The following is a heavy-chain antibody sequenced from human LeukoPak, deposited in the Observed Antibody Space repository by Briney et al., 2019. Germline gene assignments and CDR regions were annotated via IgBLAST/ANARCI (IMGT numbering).Heavy chain of an antibody. Sequence: GGSLRLSCAASGFTFSSYSMNWVRQAPGKGLEWVSSISSSSSYIYYADSVKGRFTISRDNAKNSLYLQMNSLRAEDTAVYYCARVHIAAALDYWGQGTLVIVSS. CDR2: ISSSSSYI. V-gene: IGHV3-21*01. CDR3: ARVHIAAALDY. D-gene: IGHD6-13*01. CDR1: GFTFSSYS. J-gene: IGHJ4*02.